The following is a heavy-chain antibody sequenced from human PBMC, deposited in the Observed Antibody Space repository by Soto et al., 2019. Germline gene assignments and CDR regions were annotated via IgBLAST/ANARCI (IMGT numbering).Heavy chain of an antibody. CDR1: GFSFSTSQVG. CDR2: IYWDDDK. J-gene: IGHJ4*02. Sequence: SGPTLVNPTQTLTLTCTFSGFSFSTSQVGVGWIRQPPGKAQGWLALIYWDDDKRYNPSLRSRLTITKDTSKNQVVLTMTNMDPVDTATYFCAHRPGGYMSGWDNGYFDYWGRGALVTVSS. V-gene: IGHV2-5*02. CDR3: AHRPGGYMSGWDNGYFDY. D-gene: IGHD6-19*01.